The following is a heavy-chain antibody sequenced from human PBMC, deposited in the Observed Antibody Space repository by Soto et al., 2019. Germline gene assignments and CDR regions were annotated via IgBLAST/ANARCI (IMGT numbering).Heavy chain of an antibody. Sequence: HVQLQQSVALLVKPSETLSLTCSVSGDSVKSSYWAWIRQIPGRAPVSVGYVFDFGSTGYHPSLKGRLNISMDTSKNQVSLSLRSVTVADTGIDYCASLIEGYPPHNYFDPWGQVNLVTVSS. CDR2: VFDFGST. V-gene: IGHV4-59*02. CDR1: GDSVKSSY. CDR3: ASLIEGYPPHNYFDP. J-gene: IGHJ5*02. D-gene: IGHD2-15*01.